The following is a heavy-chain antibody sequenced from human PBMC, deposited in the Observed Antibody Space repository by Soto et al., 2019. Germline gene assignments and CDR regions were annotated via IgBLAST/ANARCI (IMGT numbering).Heavy chain of an antibody. Sequence: QITLKESGPTLVKPTQTLTLTCTFSGFSLSTSGVGVGWIRQPPGKALEWLALIYWDDDKSYSPSLKSRLTITQDTYKNQVVLTRTNMDPVDTATYYCAHRPSYCSGGSCYSGFDYWGQGTLVTVSS. CDR2: IYWDDDK. J-gene: IGHJ4*02. CDR3: AHRPSYCSGGSCYSGFDY. D-gene: IGHD2-15*01. V-gene: IGHV2-5*02. CDR1: GFSLSTSGVG.